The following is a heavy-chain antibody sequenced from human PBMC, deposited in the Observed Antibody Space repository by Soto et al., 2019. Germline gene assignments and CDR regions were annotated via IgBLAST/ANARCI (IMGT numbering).Heavy chain of an antibody. Sequence: QVQLVQSGAEVKKPGSSVKVSCKASGGTFDTYAISWVRQAPGQGLEWMGGVIPKFLKPNYAQKFKGRVTITAVKSTNTVYMEMISLMSEDTAVYYCVRGGGEMANPPPYLYWGQGTQVTVSS. J-gene: IGHJ4*02. CDR2: VIPKFLKP. V-gene: IGHV1-69*06. CDR3: VRGGGEMANPPPYLY. D-gene: IGHD3-16*01. CDR1: GGTFDTYA.